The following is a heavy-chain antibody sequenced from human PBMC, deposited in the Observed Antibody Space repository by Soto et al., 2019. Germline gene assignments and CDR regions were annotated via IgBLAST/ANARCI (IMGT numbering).Heavy chain of an antibody. J-gene: IGHJ3*02. CDR2: IRGTT. CDR3: ARDDSFAFDI. CDR1: GFTFTSYS. V-gene: IGHV3-48*01. D-gene: IGHD2-21*01. Sequence: GGSLRISCAACGFTFTSYSMNWVRQAPGKGLEWVSYIRGTTHYADSVKGRFTISRDNARSSLYLQMNSLRADDTAVYYCARDDSFAFDIWGQGTMVTVSS.